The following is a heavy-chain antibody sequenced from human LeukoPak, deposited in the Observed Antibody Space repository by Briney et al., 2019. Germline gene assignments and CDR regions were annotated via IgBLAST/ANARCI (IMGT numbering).Heavy chain of an antibody. Sequence: ASVKVSCKASGYTITSYDINWVRQATGQGLEWMGWMNPNSGNTGYAQKFQGRVTMTRNTSISTAYMELSSLRSEDTAVYYCARGEYSGSYSGYWGQGTLVTVSS. J-gene: IGHJ4*02. CDR1: GYTITSYD. D-gene: IGHD1-26*01. V-gene: IGHV1-8*01. CDR3: ARGEYSGSYSGY. CDR2: MNPNSGNT.